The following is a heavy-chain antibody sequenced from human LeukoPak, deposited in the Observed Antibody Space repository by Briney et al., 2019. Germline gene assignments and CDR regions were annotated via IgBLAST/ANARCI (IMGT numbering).Heavy chain of an antibody. CDR3: ATVAGGTYHFDL. J-gene: IGHJ4*02. Sequence: GGSLRLSCAASGFTVNSHYMCWVRQAPGKGLEWVSIIYDGGTTSYEDSVKGRFTISRDNSNNILYLQMSSLRAEDTAVYYCATVAGGTYHFDLWGQGALVTVSS. D-gene: IGHD1-26*01. CDR1: GFTVNSHY. V-gene: IGHV3-53*01. CDR2: IYDGGTT.